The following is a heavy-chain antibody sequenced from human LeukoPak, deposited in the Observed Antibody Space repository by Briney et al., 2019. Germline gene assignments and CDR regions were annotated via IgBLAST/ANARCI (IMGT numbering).Heavy chain of an antibody. CDR2: IYPGDSDT. Sequence: GESLKISCKGSGYSFTSYWIGWVRQMPGKGLEWMGIIYPGDSDTRYSPSFQGQVTISADKSISTAYLQWSSLKASDTAMYYCAIQLRYFDWSPSAFDIWGQGTMVTVSS. V-gene: IGHV5-51*01. D-gene: IGHD3-9*01. CDR1: GYSFTSYW. CDR3: AIQLRYFDWSPSAFDI. J-gene: IGHJ3*02.